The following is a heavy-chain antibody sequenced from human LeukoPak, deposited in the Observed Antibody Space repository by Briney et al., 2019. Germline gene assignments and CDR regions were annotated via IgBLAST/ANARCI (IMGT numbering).Heavy chain of an antibody. D-gene: IGHD6-13*01. V-gene: IGHV4-39*07. Sequence: SETLSLTCTVSGGSITSNNYYWGWVRQPPGKGLEWIGTIYYNGITYYNPSLKSRVTISVDTSKNQFSLKLSSVTAADTAVYYCARSRYSSSWGPFDYWGQGTLVTVSS. CDR3: ARSRYSSSWGPFDY. CDR2: IYYNGIT. J-gene: IGHJ4*02. CDR1: GGSITSNNYY.